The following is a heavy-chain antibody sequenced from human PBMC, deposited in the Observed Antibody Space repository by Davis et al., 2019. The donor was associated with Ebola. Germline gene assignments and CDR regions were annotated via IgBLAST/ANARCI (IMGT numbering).Heavy chain of an antibody. D-gene: IGHD2-2*01. Sequence: PSETLSLTCTVSGGSISSSSYYWGWIRQPPGKGLEWIGSIYYSGSTYYNPSLKSRVTISVDTSKNQFSLKLSSVTAADTAVYYCARMAVVVPAAKVDERGNWFDPWGQGTLVTVSS. CDR2: IYYSGST. CDR1: GGSISSSSYY. CDR3: ARMAVVVPAAKVDERGNWFDP. J-gene: IGHJ5*02. V-gene: IGHV4-39*01.